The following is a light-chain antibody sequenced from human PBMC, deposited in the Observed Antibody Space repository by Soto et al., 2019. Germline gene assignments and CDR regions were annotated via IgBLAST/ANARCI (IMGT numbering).Light chain of an antibody. CDR1: SSDVGAYNY. CDR3: CSYAGSYTWV. J-gene: IGLJ3*02. V-gene: IGLV2-11*01. Sequence: QSALTQPRSVSGSLGQSVTISCTGTSSDVGAYNYVSWYQQHPGKPPKLMICDVSKRPSGVPDRFSGSKSGNAASLTISGLQAEDEADYYCCSYAGSYTWVFGGGTKLTVL. CDR2: DVS.